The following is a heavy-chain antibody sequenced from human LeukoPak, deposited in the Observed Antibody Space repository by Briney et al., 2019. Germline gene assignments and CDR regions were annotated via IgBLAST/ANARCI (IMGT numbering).Heavy chain of an antibody. CDR3: ARDGDY. CDR1: GGSISSYY. V-gene: IGHV4-59*12. Sequence: SSETLSLTCTVSGGSISSYYWTWIRQSPGKGLEWIGYVFYTGSTEYNPSLRSRVTISVDTSKNQFSLKLTSVTAADTAVYYCARDGDYWGQGTLVTVSS. J-gene: IGHJ4*02. CDR2: VFYTGST.